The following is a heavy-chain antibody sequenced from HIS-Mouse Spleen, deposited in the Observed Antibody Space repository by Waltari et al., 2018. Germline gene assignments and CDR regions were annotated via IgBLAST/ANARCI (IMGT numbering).Heavy chain of an antibody. CDR3: AREIPYSSSWYDWYFDL. J-gene: IGHJ2*01. Sequence: QLQLQESGPGLVKPSETLSLTCTVSGGSISSSSYYWGWIRQPPGKGLEWIGSIYYSGSTYYNPSLKSRVTISVDTSTNQCSLKLSSVTAADTAVYYCAREIPYSSSWYDWYFDLWGRGTLVTVSS. CDR1: GGSISSSSYY. V-gene: IGHV4-39*07. D-gene: IGHD6-13*01. CDR2: IYYSGST.